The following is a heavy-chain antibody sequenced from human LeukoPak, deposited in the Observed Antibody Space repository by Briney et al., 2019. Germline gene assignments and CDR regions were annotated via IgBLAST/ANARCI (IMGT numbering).Heavy chain of an antibody. CDR3: AEAFGSSWSLFHY. CDR2: IQSDGSNK. D-gene: IGHD6-13*01. Sequence: GGSLRLSCAASGFTFSSYGMHWVRQAPGKGLEWVAFIQSDGSNKYYADSVKGRFTISRDNSKNTLYLQMNSLRAEDTATFYCAEAFGSSWSLFHYWGRGTLVTVSS. J-gene: IGHJ4*02. CDR1: GFTFSSYG. V-gene: IGHV3-30*02.